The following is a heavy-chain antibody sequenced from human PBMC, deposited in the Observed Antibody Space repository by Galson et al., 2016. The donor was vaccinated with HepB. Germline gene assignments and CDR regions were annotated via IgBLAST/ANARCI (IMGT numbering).Heavy chain of an antibody. CDR2: ISSTSDYT. D-gene: IGHD6-13*01. CDR3: ARDGSGYSSSWYFDS. J-gene: IGHJ4*02. Sequence: SLRLSCAASGFTFSDYYMTWIRQTPGRGLEWLAYISSTSDYTNYADSVKGRFTISRDNAKNSLHLHMNSLTAEDTAVYYCARDGSGYSSSWYFDSWGQGSLVTVSS. V-gene: IGHV3-11*05. CDR1: GFTFSDYY.